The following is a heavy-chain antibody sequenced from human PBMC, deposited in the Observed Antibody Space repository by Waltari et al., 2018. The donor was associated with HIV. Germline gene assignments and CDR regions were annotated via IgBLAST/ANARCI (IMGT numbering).Heavy chain of an antibody. J-gene: IGHJ4*02. CDR2: ISSSGNSA. D-gene: IGHD1-7*01. CDR1: GFTLSRLP. V-gene: IGHV3-23*04. CDR3: AKRLTGTHYYFDY. Sequence: EVQLVESGGGLVQPGGSLRLSCTVPGFTLSRLPMRWVLQAPGMGLEWVSAISSSGNSAYSEDSVKGRFTISRDNSKNTLYLQMNSLRAEDTAIYYCAKRLTGTHYYFDYWGQGTLVTVSS.